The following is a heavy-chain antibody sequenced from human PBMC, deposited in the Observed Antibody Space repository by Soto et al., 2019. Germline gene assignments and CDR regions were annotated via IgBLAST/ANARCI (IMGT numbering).Heavy chain of an antibody. J-gene: IGHJ6*02. CDR3: AREDRDRETGLVPAAIDGMDV. D-gene: IGHD2-2*01. CDR1: GGTFSRYS. CDR2: IIPIFGIA. Sequence: QVQLVQSGAEVKKPGSSVKVSCKASGGTFSRYSITWVRQAPGHGLEWIGRIIPIFGIASYAQKFQGRVTIPADESTSTAYMELSSLRSDDTAVYYCAREDRDRETGLVPAAIDGMDVWGRGTTVTVSS. V-gene: IGHV1-69*08.